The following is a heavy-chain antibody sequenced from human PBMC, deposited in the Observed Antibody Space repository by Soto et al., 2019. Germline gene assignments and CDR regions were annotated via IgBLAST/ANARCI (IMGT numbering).Heavy chain of an antibody. J-gene: IGHJ3*02. D-gene: IGHD3-9*01. CDR2: ISHGGNT. CDR3: ARTSYDILTGRLDAFDI. V-gene: IGHV4-30-2*01. Sequence: QLQLQESGSRLVRPSQTLPLTCAVSGGSINNGGYSWSWLRQPPGKGLEWMGYISHGGNTYYNPSLRSRVSMSIDKSKNHFSLGLKSVTAADTATYYCARTSYDILTGRLDAFDIWGQGTMVTVSS. CDR1: GGSINNGGYS.